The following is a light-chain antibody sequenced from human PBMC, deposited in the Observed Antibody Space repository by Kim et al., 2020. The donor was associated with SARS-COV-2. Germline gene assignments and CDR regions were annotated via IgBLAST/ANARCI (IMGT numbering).Light chain of an antibody. V-gene: IGLV2-14*03. CDR1: SSDVCGYNY. Sequence: QSFTISCTGTSSDVCGYNYVSWYLQHPGRDPKLMIYEVSNRLSGFSNRVSGPKSGNTASLTIYGLQVEEEADYYCSSYTSSSTWVFGGGTQLTVL. J-gene: IGLJ3*02. CDR3: SSYTSSSTWV. CDR2: EVS.